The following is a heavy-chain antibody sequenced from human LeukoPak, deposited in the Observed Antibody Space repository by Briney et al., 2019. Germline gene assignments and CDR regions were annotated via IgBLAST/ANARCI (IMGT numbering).Heavy chain of an antibody. CDR3: VREQSGGTFDY. J-gene: IGHJ4*02. Sequence: GASVTVSCKTSGYTFTDYYIHWVRQAPGQGLAWMGIIFPSGSNTNYAQRFQGRITMTRDTSTTTVFMELTGLTSEDTAVYFCVREQSGGTFDYWGQGTLVTVSS. CDR1: GYTFTDYY. CDR2: IFPSGSNT. V-gene: IGHV1-46*01. D-gene: IGHD1-26*01.